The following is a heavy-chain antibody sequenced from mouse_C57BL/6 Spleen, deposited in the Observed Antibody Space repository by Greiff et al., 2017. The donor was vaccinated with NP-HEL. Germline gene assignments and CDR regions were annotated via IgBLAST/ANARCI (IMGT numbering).Heavy chain of an antibody. V-gene: IGHV1-59*01. CDR2: IDPSDSYT. J-gene: IGHJ3*01. CDR3: ASLIGYDGAWFAY. CDR1: GYTFTSYW. D-gene: IGHD2-2*01. Sequence: VQLQQPGAELVRPGTSVKLSCKASGYTFTSYWMHWVKQRPGQGLEWIGVIDPSDSYTNYNQKFKGKATLTVDTSSSTAYMQLSSLTSEDSAVYYCASLIGYDGAWFAYWGQGTLVTVSA.